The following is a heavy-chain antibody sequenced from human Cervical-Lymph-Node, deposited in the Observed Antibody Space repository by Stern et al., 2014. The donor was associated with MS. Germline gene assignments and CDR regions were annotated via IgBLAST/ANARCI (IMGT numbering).Heavy chain of an antibody. CDR3: AKGTAARPYCGVDV. Sequence: VQLVESGGGLVHPGGSLRLSCAASGFTFSSYAMNWVRQAPGKGLEWVSLVSGSGGFTYYTDSVKGRFTIFRDNSKNTLYLQMNSLRVEDTAQYYCAKGTAARPYCGVDVWGRGTTVTVSS. D-gene: IGHD2-2*01. V-gene: IGHV3-23*04. J-gene: IGHJ6*02. CDR1: GFTFSSYA. CDR2: VSGSGGFT.